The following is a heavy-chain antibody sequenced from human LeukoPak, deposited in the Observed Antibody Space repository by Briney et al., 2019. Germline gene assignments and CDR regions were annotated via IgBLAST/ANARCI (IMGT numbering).Heavy chain of an antibody. CDR1: GGTFSSYA. Sequence: SVKVSCKASGGTFSSYAIGWVRQAPGQGLEWMGGIIPIFGTANYAQKFQGRVTITADESTSTAYMELSSLRSEDTAVYYCATESGGDWLRIQHWGQGTLVTVSS. V-gene: IGHV1-69*13. J-gene: IGHJ1*01. CDR3: ATESGGDWLRIQH. CDR2: IIPIFGTA. D-gene: IGHD2-21*02.